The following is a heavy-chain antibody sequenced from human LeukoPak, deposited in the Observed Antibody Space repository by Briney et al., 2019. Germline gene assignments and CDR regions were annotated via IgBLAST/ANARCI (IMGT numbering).Heavy chain of an antibody. CDR3: ARTRWNYYGSGTSFLDV. CDR1: GGSISSYY. V-gene: IGHV4-4*07. Sequence: PSETLSLTCTVSGGSISSYYWSWIRQPAGKGLGWIGRIYTSGSTNYNPSLKSRVTMSVDTSKNQFSLKLSSVTAADTAVYYCARTRWNYYGSGTSFLDVWGQGTTVTVSS. J-gene: IGHJ6*02. CDR2: IYTSGST. D-gene: IGHD3-10*01.